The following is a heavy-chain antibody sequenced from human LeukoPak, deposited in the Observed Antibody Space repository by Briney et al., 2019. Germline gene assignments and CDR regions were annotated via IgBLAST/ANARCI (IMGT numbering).Heavy chain of an antibody. J-gene: IGHJ4*02. CDR3: AREIDYCSGGSCYLGDDY. CDR2: ISSSSSYI. D-gene: IGHD2-15*01. CDR1: GFTFSSHG. V-gene: IGHV3-21*01. Sequence: GGSLRLSCAASGFTFSSHGMNWVRQAPGKGLEWVSSISSSSSYIYYADSVKGRFTISRDNAKNSLYLQMNSLRAEDTAVYYCAREIDYCSGGSCYLGDDYWGQGTLVTVSS.